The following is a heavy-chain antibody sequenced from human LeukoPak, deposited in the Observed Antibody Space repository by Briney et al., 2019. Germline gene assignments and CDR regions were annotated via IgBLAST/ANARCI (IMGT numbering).Heavy chain of an antibody. J-gene: IGHJ4*02. V-gene: IGHV4-34*01. D-gene: IGHD3-3*01. CDR2: INHSGST. CDR3: ARGGSYYDFWSGRAPFTP. CDR1: GGSFSDYY. Sequence: SETLSLTCVVYGGSFSDYYWSWIRQPPGKGLEWIGEINHSGSTNYNPSLKSRVTTSVDTSKNQFSLNLRYMTAADTAVYHCARGGSYYDFWSGRAPFTPWGQGTLVSVSS.